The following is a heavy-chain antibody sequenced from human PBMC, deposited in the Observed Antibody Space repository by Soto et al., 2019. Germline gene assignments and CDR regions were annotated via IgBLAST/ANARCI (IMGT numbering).Heavy chain of an antibody. J-gene: IGHJ6*02. CDR3: ARVVIVRSGGYDERDFSNYYYGMDV. CDR1: GGTFSSYA. CDR2: IIPIFGTA. V-gene: IGHV1-69*13. Sequence: SVKVSCKASGGTFSSYAISWVRQAPGQGLEWMGGIIPIFGTANYAQKFQGRVTITADESTSTAYMELSSLRSEDTAVYCCARVVIVRSGGYDERDFSNYYYGMDVWGQGTTVTVSS. D-gene: IGHD5-12*01.